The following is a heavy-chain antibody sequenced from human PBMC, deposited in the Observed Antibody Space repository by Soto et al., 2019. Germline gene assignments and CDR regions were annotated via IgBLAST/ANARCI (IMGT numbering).Heavy chain of an antibody. J-gene: IGHJ4*02. D-gene: IGHD3-10*01. CDR3: ATSYGSGYRAFDY. CDR2: VNPILSMS. V-gene: IGHV1-69*02. CDR1: GDTFSFYT. Sequence: QVQLVQSGAEVKKPGSSVKVSCKASGDTFSFYTINWVRQAPGLGLEWMGRVNPILSMSNYAQKFQGRVTMPADRSTSTAYMELRSRRSEETAFYYCATSYGSGYRAFDYWGQGALVTVSS.